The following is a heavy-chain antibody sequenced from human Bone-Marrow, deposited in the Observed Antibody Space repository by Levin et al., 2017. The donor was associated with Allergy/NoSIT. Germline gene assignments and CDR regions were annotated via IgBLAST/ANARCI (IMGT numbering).Heavy chain of an antibody. V-gene: IGHV2-26*01. CDR1: GFSLSNARMG. D-gene: IGHD6-19*01. Sequence: KGSGPTLVKPTETLTLTCTVSGFSLSNARMGVSWIRQPPGKALEWLAHIFSNDEKSYSTSLKSRLTISKDTSKSQVVLTMTNMDPVDTATYYCARIPPRDFSGWCLFDYWGQGTLVTVSS. CDR3: ARIPPRDFSGWCLFDY. J-gene: IGHJ4*02. CDR2: IFSNDEK.